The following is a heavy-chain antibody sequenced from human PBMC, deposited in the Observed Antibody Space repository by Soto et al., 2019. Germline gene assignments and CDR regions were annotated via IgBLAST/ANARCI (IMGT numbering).Heavy chain of an antibody. V-gene: IGHV1-18*04. CDR2: ISAYNGNT. D-gene: IGHD5-18*01. Sequence: XSVKVSCKASGYTFTSYGISWVRRAPGQGLEWMGWISAYNGNTNYAQKLQGKVTMTTDTSTSTAYMELRSLRSDDTAVYYCATIQLREMATLGGMDVWGQGTTVTVSS. CDR1: GYTFTSYG. J-gene: IGHJ6*02. CDR3: ATIQLREMATLGGMDV.